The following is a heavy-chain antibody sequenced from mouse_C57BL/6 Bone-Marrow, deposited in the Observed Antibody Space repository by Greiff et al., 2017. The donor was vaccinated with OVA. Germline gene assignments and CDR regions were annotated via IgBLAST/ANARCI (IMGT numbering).Heavy chain of an antibody. CDR3: ARQTGTGFAY. J-gene: IGHJ3*01. CDR1: GFTFSSYG. Sequence: EVQLMESGGDLVKPGGSLKLSCAASGFTFSSYGMSWVRQTPDKRLEWVATISSGGSYTYYPDSVKGRSTLSRDNAKNTPYRQMSSLKSEDTGVYYCARQTGTGFAYWGQGTLVTVSA. D-gene: IGHD4-1*01. V-gene: IGHV5-6*01. CDR2: ISSGGSYT.